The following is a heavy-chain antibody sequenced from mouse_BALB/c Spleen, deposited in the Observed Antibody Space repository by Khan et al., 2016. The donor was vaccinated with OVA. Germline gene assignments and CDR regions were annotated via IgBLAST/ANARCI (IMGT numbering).Heavy chain of an antibody. D-gene: IGHD1-1*01. CDR2: ISYGGST. V-gene: IGHV3-2*02. J-gene: IGHJ4*01. CDR3: ARKNYYGYAMDY. CDR1: GYSITSDYA. Sequence: VQLKESGPGLVKPSQSLSLTCTVTGYSITSDYAWDWIRQFPGNKLEWMGYISYGGSTSYNPSLKSRISITRDTSQNQFFMQLNSVTTADTATYYCARKNYYGYAMDYWGQGTSVTVSS.